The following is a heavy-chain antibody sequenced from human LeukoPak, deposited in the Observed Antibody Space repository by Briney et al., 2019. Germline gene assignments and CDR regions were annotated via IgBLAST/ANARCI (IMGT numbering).Heavy chain of an antibody. D-gene: IGHD3-10*01. CDR3: ARVWGWFGELFPFWFNP. CDR1: GGSISSSYCY. V-gene: IGHV4-31*03. J-gene: IGHJ5*02. Sequence: PSETLSLTCTVSGGSISSSYCYWSWIRQHPGKGLEWIGYIYYSGSTYYNPSLKSRVTISVDTSKNQFSLKLSSVTAADTAVYYCARVWGWFGELFPFWFNPWGQGTLVTVSS. CDR2: IYYSGST.